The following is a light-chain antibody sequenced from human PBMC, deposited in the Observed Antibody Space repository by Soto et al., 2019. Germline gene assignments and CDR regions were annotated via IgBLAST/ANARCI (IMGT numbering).Light chain of an antibody. J-gene: IGLJ3*02. CDR1: SGHSTYA. V-gene: IGLV4-69*01. Sequence: QLVLTQSPSVSASLGASVKLTCTLSSGHSTYAIAWHRQQPEKGPRFLMKINSDGSHSKGDGFFDRFSGSSSGAERHLTISSLQSEDEADYYCQSLGTGIQVFGGGTKLTVL. CDR2: INSDGSH. CDR3: QSLGTGIQV.